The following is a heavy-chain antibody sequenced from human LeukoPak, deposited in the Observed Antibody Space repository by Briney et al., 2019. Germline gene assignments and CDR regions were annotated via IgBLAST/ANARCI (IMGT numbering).Heavy chain of an antibody. CDR2: ISSSSSHI. CDR1: GFTFSSYS. Sequence: GGPLRLSCAASGFTFSSYSMNWVRQATGKGLEWVSSISSSSSHIYYADSVKGRFTISRDNANNSLYLQMNSLRAEDTAVYYCARDIGRGDYWGQGTLVTASS. V-gene: IGHV3-21*01. CDR3: ARDIGRGDY. J-gene: IGHJ4*02. D-gene: IGHD1-26*01.